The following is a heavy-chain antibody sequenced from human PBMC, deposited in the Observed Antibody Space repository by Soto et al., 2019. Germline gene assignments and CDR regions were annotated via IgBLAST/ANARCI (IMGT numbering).Heavy chain of an antibody. CDR2: MNGDSGNT. D-gene: IGHD2-21*01. Sequence: QVQLVQSGAEVRAPGASVRLSCKASGYTFTNYDINWVRQVPGQGLEWMGWMNGDSGNTGYSQNFQGRVSMTRETSMNTAYMELSSLTSEDTAMYFCTRRTIAYWYFDLWGRGTLVTVSS. J-gene: IGHJ2*01. V-gene: IGHV1-8*01. CDR1: GYTFTNYD. CDR3: TRRTIAYWYFDL.